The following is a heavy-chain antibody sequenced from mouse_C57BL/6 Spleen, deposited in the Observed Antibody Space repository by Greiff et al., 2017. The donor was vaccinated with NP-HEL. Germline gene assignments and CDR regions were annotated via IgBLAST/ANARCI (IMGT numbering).Heavy chain of an antibody. V-gene: IGHV5-17*01. Sequence: VQLKESGGGLVKPGGSLKLSCAASGFTFSDYGMHWVRQAPEKGLEWVAYISSGSSTIYYADTVKGRFTISRDNAKNTLFLQMTSLRSEDTAMYYCARASTTVVATGDYAMDYWGQGTSVTVSS. J-gene: IGHJ4*01. CDR2: ISSGSSTI. CDR3: ARASTTVVATGDYAMDY. D-gene: IGHD1-1*01. CDR1: GFTFSDYG.